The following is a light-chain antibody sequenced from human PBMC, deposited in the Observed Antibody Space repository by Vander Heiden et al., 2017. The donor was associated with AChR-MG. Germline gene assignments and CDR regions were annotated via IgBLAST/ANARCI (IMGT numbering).Light chain of an antibody. J-gene: IGKJ1*01. CDR1: QGISSS. CDR2: AAS. V-gene: IGKV1-NL1*01. Sequence: DIQLTQSPSSLSASVGDSVTITCRARQGISSSLAWYQQKPGKAPKLLLYAASRLQSGVPSRFSGSGSGTDYTLTISSLQPEDFATYHCQQYYDTPWTFGQGTKVEVK. CDR3: QQYYDTPWT.